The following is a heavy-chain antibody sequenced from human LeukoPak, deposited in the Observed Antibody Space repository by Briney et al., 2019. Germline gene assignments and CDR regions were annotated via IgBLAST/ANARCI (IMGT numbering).Heavy chain of an antibody. CDR2: ISSSNSYI. CDR1: GFTFSGYS. CDR3: ARDQGVDGVDL. V-gene: IGHV3-21*01. J-gene: IGHJ5*02. Sequence: GGSMRLSCAASGFTFSGYSMNWVRQAPGKGLEWVSSISSSNSYIYYADSVKGRFTVSRDNAKNSLYLQMNSLRAEDTAVYYCARDQGVDGVDLWGQGTLVTVSS. D-gene: IGHD5-12*01.